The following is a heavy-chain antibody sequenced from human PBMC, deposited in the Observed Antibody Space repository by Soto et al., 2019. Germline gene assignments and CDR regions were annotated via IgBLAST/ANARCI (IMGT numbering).Heavy chain of an antibody. Sequence: GGSLRLSCAASGFTFSSYAMSWVRQAPGKGLEWVSAISGSGGSTYYTDSVKGRFTISRDNSKNTLYLQMNSLRAEDTAVYYCAIHSSSWSNWFDPWGQGTLVTVSS. D-gene: IGHD6-13*01. CDR1: GFTFSSYA. J-gene: IGHJ5*02. CDR2: ISGSGGST. CDR3: AIHSSSWSNWFDP. V-gene: IGHV3-23*01.